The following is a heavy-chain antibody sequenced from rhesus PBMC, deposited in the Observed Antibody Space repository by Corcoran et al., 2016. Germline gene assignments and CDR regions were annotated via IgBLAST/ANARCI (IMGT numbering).Heavy chain of an antibody. CDR2: INSGGGST. CDR1: GFTFSSYW. CDR3: AKEPTVTTSGY. Sequence: EVQLVESGGGLAKPGGSLRLSCAASGFTFSSYWMNWVRQTPGKGLEWISAINSGGGSTDYADSVKGRCTIARDNAKNTLSLQMNSLRAEDTAVYYCAKEPTVTTSGYWGQGVLVTVSS. V-gene: IGHV3S42*01. D-gene: IGHD4-35*01. J-gene: IGHJ4*01.